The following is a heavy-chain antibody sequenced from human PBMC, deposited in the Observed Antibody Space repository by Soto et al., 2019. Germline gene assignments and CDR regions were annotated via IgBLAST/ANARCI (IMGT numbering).Heavy chain of an antibody. CDR2: ISGSDGKA. CDR3: ARWSYLDY. Sequence: LRLSCAASGFSFGSYALSWVRQTPGKGLEWVSTISGSDGKAFYADSVKGRFSISRDTSQSTLYLQMNSLRADDTAMYYCARWSYLDYWGQGTRVTVSS. V-gene: IGHV3-23*01. CDR1: GFSFGSYA. J-gene: IGHJ4*02. D-gene: IGHD3-3*01.